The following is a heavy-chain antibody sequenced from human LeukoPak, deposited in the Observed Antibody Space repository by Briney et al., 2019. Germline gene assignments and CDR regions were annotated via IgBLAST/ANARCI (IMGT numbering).Heavy chain of an antibody. CDR3: ARLVPNFDRSSSFDY. Sequence: HGESLKISCKGSGYNFNTYWIGWVRQMPGKGLEWMGIIYPGDSDTRYSPSFQGQVTISADKSISTAYLQWSSLKASDTAMYYCARLVPNFDRSSSFDYWGQGTLVTVSS. CDR2: IYPGDSDT. CDR1: GYNFNTYW. J-gene: IGHJ4*02. V-gene: IGHV5-51*01. D-gene: IGHD3-9*01.